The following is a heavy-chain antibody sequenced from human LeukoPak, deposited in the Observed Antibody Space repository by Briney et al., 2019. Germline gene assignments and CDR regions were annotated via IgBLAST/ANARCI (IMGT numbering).Heavy chain of an antibody. CDR1: GYTFTGYY. V-gene: IGHV1-2*02. CDR3: ARVVPAAIRGWFDP. Sequence: ASVKVSCKASGYTFTGYYMHWVRQAPGQGLEWMGCINPNSGGTNYAQKFQGRVTMTRDTSISTAYMELSRLRSDDTAVYYCARVVPAAIRGWFDPWGQGTLVTVSS. CDR2: INPNSGGT. J-gene: IGHJ5*02. D-gene: IGHD2-2*02.